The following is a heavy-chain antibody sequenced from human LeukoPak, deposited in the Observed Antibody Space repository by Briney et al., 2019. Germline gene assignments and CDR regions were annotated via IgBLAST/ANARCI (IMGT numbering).Heavy chain of an antibody. Sequence: GGSLRLSCAASGFTFSSYWMSWVRQAPGKGLEWVANIKQDGSEKYYVESVKGRFTISRDNSKNTLYLQMNSLRAEDTAVYYCARRNVGMVPTTFDQWGQGTLVTVSS. CDR3: ARRNVGMVPTTFDQ. J-gene: IGHJ4*02. V-gene: IGHV3-7*05. D-gene: IGHD4/OR15-4a*01. CDR2: IKQDGSEK. CDR1: GFTFSSYW.